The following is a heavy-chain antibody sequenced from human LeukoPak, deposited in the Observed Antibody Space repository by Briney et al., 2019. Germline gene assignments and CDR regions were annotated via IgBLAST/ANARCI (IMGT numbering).Heavy chain of an antibody. V-gene: IGHV4-39*07. CDR2: IYYSGST. J-gene: IGHJ3*02. CDR3: ARGYGDSSGYAYDAFDI. Sequence: SETLSLTCTVSGGSISSSSYYWGWIRQPPGKGLEWIGSIYYSGSTYYSPSLKSRVTISVDTSKNQFSLKLSSVTAADTAVYYCARGYGDSSGYAYDAFDIWGQGTMVTVSS. D-gene: IGHD3-22*01. CDR1: GGSISSSSYY.